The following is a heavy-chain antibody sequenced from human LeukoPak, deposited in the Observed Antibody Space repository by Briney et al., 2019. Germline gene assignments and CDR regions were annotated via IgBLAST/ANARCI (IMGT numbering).Heavy chain of an antibody. V-gene: IGHV3-23*01. D-gene: IGHD4-17*01. Sequence: GGSLGLSCTVSGFTLSSYEMTWFRQAPGKGLEWVSSIGYGGADSHYADSVKGRFTISRDNSKNTLYLQLSSLRADDTAVYYCARDRLHYVEYEKTFDYWGQGTLVTVSS. CDR1: GFTLSSYE. CDR3: ARDRLHYVEYEKTFDY. CDR2: IGYGGADS. J-gene: IGHJ4*02.